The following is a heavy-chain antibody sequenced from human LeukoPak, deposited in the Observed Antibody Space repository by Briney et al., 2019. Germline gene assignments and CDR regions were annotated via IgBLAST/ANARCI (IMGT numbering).Heavy chain of an antibody. CDR1: GFTFSSYS. CDR2: ISGSSSYL. D-gene: IGHD2-2*01. J-gene: IGHJ4*02. Sequence: GWSLRLSCAASGFTFSSYSMNWVRQAPGNGLEGVSSISGSSSYLYYADSVKGRLTISRDNAKNSLFLEMNSLRAEDTAVYYCARGGSVKYSTHGGFDYWGQGTLVTVSS. CDR3: ARGGSVKYSTHGGFDY. V-gene: IGHV3-21*04.